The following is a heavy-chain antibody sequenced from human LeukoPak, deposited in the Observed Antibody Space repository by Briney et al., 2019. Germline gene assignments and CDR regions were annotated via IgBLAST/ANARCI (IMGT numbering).Heavy chain of an antibody. Sequence: PGGSLRLSCAASGFTFSSYSMNWVRQAPGKGLEWVSSISSSSSYIYYADSVKSRFTISRDNAKNSLYLQMNSLRAEDTAVYYCARDGSIFQHYYFDYWGQGTLVTVSS. CDR2: ISSSSSYI. CDR3: ARDGSIFQHYYFDY. J-gene: IGHJ4*02. D-gene: IGHD3-10*01. CDR1: GFTFSSYS. V-gene: IGHV3-21*01.